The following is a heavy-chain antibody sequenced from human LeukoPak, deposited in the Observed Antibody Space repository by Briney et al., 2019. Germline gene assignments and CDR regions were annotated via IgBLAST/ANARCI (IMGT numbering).Heavy chain of an antibody. CDR1: GFTFDDYA. J-gene: IGHJ3*02. V-gene: IGHV3-9*01. D-gene: IGHD3-9*01. CDR2: ISWNSGSI. Sequence: HPGRSLRLSCAASGFTFDDYAMHWVRQAPGKGLEWVSGISWNSGSIGYADSVKGRFTISRDNAKNSLYLQMNSLRAEDTALYHCAKDIYDILTGYHFDIWGQGTMVTVSS. CDR3: AKDIYDILTGYHFDI.